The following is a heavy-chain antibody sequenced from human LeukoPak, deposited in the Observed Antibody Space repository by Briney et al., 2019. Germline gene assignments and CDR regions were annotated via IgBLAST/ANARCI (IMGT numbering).Heavy chain of an antibody. Sequence: SETLSLTCTVSGASISSYYWSWIRQPPGKGLEWIGYIYTSGSTNYNPSLKSRVTISVDTSRNQFSLKLSSVTAADTAVYYCASGPGYCSSTSCYTEGFFDYWGQGTLVTVSS. D-gene: IGHD2-2*02. CDR1: GASISSYY. CDR3: ASGPGYCSSTSCYTEGFFDY. V-gene: IGHV4-4*09. CDR2: IYTSGST. J-gene: IGHJ4*02.